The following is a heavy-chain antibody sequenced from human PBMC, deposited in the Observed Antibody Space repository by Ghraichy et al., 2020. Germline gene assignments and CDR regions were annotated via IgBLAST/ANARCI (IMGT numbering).Heavy chain of an antibody. V-gene: IGHV4-61*02. CDR3: ARSDYGGNSP. CDR1: GGSISSGSYY. CDR2: IYTSGST. D-gene: IGHD4-23*01. J-gene: IGHJ4*02. Sequence: SQTLSLTCTVSGGSISSGSYYWSWIRQPAGKGLEWIGRIYTSGSTNYNPSLKSRVTISVDTSKNQFSLKLSSVTAADTAVYYCARSDYGGNSPWGQGTLVTVSS.